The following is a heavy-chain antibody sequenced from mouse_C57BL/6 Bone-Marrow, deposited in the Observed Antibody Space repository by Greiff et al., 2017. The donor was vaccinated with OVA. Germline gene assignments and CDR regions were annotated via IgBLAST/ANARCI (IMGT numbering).Heavy chain of an antibody. CDR1: GFTFTDYY. D-gene: IGHD4-1*02. CDR2: IRNKANGYTT. J-gene: IGHJ2*01. V-gene: IGHV7-3*01. CDR3: ASLSTDLYYFDY. Sequence: EVKVVESGGGLVQPGGSLSLSCAASGFTFTDYYMSWVRQPPGKALEWLGFIRNKANGYTTEYSASVKGRFTISRDTSQSILYLQMNALRAEYSATYYCASLSTDLYYFDYWGQGTTLTVSS.